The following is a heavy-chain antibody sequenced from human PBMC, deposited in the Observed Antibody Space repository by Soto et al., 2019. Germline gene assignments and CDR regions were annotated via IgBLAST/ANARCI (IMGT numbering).Heavy chain of an antibody. CDR2: IYYSGTS. Sequence: QLQLQESGPGLVKTSETLSLTCTVSGGSISDDTYYWGWIRQPPGKGLEWIGSIYYSGTSSYNPSLKSRFTMSVDTYKKHLSLRLSSVTAADTAVYYCARPHCDSPNCVPLDPWGQGTLVIVSS. D-gene: IGHD2-2*01. CDR1: GGSISDDTYY. J-gene: IGHJ5*02. CDR3: ARPHCDSPNCVPLDP. V-gene: IGHV4-39*02.